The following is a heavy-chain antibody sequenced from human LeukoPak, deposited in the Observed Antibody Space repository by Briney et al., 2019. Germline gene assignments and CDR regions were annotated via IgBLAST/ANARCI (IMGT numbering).Heavy chain of an antibody. V-gene: IGHV4-30-2*01. CDR2: IYHSGST. CDR3: ARVYVDTAMVYDY. Sequence: SQTLSLTCTVSGGSISSGGYYWSWIRQPPGKGLEWVGYIYHSGSTYYNPSLKSRVTISVDRSKNQFSLKLSSVTAADTAVYYCARVYVDTAMVYDYWGQGTLVTVTS. D-gene: IGHD5-18*01. J-gene: IGHJ4*02. CDR1: GGSISSGGYY.